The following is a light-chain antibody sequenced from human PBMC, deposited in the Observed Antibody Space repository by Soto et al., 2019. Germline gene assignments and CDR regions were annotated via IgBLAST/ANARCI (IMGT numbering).Light chain of an antibody. CDR2: GAS. Sequence: EIVMTQSPATLSVSPGERATLSCRASQSVSSNLAWYQQKPGQAPRLLIYGASTRATGILARFSGSGSGTEFTPTVSKLQSEDFAVYYRQQYNNWPRTFGQGTTVEIK. CDR1: QSVSSN. CDR3: QQYNNWPRT. V-gene: IGKV3-15*01. J-gene: IGKJ1*01.